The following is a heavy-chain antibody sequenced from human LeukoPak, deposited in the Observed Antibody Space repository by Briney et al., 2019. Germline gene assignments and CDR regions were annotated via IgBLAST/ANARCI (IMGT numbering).Heavy chain of an antibody. CDR1: GGSISSYY. Sequence: SETLSLTCTVSGGSISSYYWSWIRQPPGKGLEWIGYIYYSGSTNYNPSLKSRVTISVDTSKNQFSLKLSSVTAADTAVYHCARRSIGGSYFDYWGQGTLVTVSS. J-gene: IGHJ4*02. V-gene: IGHV4-59*08. CDR3: ARRSIGGSYFDY. CDR2: IYYSGST. D-gene: IGHD6-6*01.